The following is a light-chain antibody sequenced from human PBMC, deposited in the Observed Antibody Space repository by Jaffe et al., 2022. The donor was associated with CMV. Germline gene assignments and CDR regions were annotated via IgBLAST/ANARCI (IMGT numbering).Light chain of an antibody. CDR3: QSYDSSNWV. CDR2: EDN. V-gene: IGLV6-57*04. CDR1: SGRIASHS. J-gene: IGLJ3*02. Sequence: NFILTQPHSVSESPGKTVTISCTRSSGRIASHSVEWYQQRPGSAPTAVIYEDNQRPSGVPDRFSGSVDSSSNSASLTISGLRTEDEADYYCQSYDSSNWVFGGGTKLTVL.